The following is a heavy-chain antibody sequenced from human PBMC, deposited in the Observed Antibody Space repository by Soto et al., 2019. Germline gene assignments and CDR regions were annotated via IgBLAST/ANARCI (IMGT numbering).Heavy chain of an antibody. Sequence: QVQLVQSGAEVKKPGSSVKVSCKASGGTFSTYAISWVRQAPGQGLEWMGGIIPIFGTANYAQKFQGRVTITADKSTITAYMELSSLRSEDTAVYSCASQNSGTCYPKPYCFVYWGQGTLVTVSS. CDR3: ASQNSGTCYPKPYCFVY. J-gene: IGHJ4*02. D-gene: IGHD1-26*01. CDR1: GGTFSTYA. CDR2: IIPIFGTA. V-gene: IGHV1-69*06.